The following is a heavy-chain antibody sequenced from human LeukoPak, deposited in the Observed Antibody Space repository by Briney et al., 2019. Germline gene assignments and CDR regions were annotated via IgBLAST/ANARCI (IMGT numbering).Heavy chain of an antibody. CDR1: GFTLSGYW. CDR3: ARVLLEREAR. V-gene: IGHV3-74*01. J-gene: IGHJ4*02. CDR2: INSDESST. D-gene: IGHD1-1*01. Sequence: GGSLRLSCAASGFTLSGYWMHWARQVPGKGLVWVSRINSDESSTSYADSVKGRFTISRDNAKNTLYLQMNSLRAEDTAVYYCARVLLEREARWGQGTLVTVSS.